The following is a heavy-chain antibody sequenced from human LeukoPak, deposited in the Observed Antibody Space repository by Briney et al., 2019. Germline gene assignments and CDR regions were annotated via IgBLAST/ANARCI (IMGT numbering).Heavy chain of an antibody. D-gene: IGHD3-22*01. CDR3: ARHLPYYYDSSGYPRDAFDI. CDR2: IYYSGST. V-gene: IGHV4-59*08. Sequence: SETLSLTCTVSGGSISGYYWSWIRQSPGKGLLWIGYIYYSGSTNYNPSLKSQVTISIDMSRNQFSLKLSSVTAADTALYYCARHLPYYYDSSGYPRDAFDIWGQGTTVTVSS. CDR1: GGSISGYY. J-gene: IGHJ3*02.